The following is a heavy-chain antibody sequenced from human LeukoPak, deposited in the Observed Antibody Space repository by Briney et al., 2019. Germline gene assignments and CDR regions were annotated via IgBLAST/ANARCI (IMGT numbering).Heavy chain of an antibody. CDR2: ISDSGTYM. CDR1: GFICSGYS. J-gene: IGHJ4*02. V-gene: IGHV3-21*01. CDR3: ARGRGRFGDAYYFDY. Sequence: GGSLRLSCAAPGFICSGYSVNWVRQAPGKGLEWVSSISDSGTYMYYADSVKGRFTISRDNARNSVYLQLNSLRAEDTAVYYCARGRGRFGDAYYFDYWGQGTLVTVSS. D-gene: IGHD3-10*01.